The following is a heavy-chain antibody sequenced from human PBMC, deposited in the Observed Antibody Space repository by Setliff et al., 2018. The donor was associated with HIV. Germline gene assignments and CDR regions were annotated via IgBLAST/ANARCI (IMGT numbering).Heavy chain of an antibody. J-gene: IGHJ6*03. CDR2: IIPVFETS. V-gene: IGHV1-69*13. D-gene: IGHD2-15*01. CDR3: ARVTTVVTDPLYYHYMDV. Sequence: SVKVSCKASGGTFSNYGISWVRQAPGQGLEYMGGIIPVFETSNYAQRFQGRVTITADESSSTAYMELSSLRYGDTAVYYCARVTTVVTDPLYYHYMDVWGQGTLVTVSS. CDR1: GGTFSNYG.